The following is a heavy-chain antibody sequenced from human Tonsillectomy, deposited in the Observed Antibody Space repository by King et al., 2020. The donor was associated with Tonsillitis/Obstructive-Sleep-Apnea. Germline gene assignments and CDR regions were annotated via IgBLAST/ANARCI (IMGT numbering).Heavy chain of an antibody. CDR3: ARAWNRSSTSKGLFDY. J-gene: IGHJ4*02. D-gene: IGHD2-2*01. Sequence: VQLQESGPGLVKPSETLSLTCTVSGGFISSYYWSWIRQPPGKGLEWIGYIYYSGSTNYNPSLKSRVTISVDTSKNQFSLKLSSVTAADTAVYYCARAWNRSSTSKGLFDYWGQGTLVTVSS. CDR1: GGFISSYY. CDR2: IYYSGST. V-gene: IGHV4-59*01.